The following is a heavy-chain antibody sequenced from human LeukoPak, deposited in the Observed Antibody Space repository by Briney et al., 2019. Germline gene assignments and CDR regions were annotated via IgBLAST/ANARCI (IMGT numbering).Heavy chain of an antibody. V-gene: IGHV4-30-4*01. CDR2: IYYSGNI. CDR1: GGSISSGDYY. CDR3: ARGVVTAWVFDP. J-gene: IGHJ5*02. D-gene: IGHD2-21*02. Sequence: SETLSLTCTVSGGSISSGDYYWSWIRQPPGKGLEWIAYIYYSGNIYYNPSLKSRVTVSLDTSNNQFSLKLSSVTAADTAVYYCARGVVTAWVFDPWGPGTLVTVSS.